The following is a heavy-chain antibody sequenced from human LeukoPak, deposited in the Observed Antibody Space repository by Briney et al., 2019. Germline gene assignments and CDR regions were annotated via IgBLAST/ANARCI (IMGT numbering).Heavy chain of an antibody. J-gene: IGHJ4*02. D-gene: IGHD2-21*02. CDR1: GGSISSSNW. V-gene: IGHV4-4*02. CDR2: IYHSGST. CDR3: ARSPSVVVTAVFDY. Sequence: SETLSLTCAVSGGSISSSNWWSWVRQPPGKGLEWIGEIYHSGSTNYNPSLKSRVTISVDTSTNQFSLKLSSVTAADTAVYYCARSPSVVVTAVFDYWGQGTLVTVSS.